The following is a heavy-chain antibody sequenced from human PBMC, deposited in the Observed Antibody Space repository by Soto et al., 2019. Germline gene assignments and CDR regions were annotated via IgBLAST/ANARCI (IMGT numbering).Heavy chain of an antibody. V-gene: IGHV1-18*01. D-gene: IGHD3-22*01. CDR3: GRDRTYYDCRGNYDAFDM. CDR1: GYTFTSYG. CDR2: ISAYNGNT. J-gene: IGHJ3*02. Sequence: ASVKVSCKASGYTFTSYGISWVRRAPGQGLEWMGWISAYNGNTNYAQKLQGRVTMTTDTSTSTAYVDLRSLRSDDTAVYYCGRDRTYYDCRGNYDAFDMWGQGTRVTVS.